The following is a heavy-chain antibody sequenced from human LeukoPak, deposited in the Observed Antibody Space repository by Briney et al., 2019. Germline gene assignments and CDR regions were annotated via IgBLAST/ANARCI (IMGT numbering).Heavy chain of an antibody. D-gene: IGHD6-19*01. V-gene: IGHV1-2*02. Sequence: ASVKVSCTASGYTFTGYYMHWVRQAPGQGLEWMGWINPNSGGTNYAQKFQGRVTMTRDTSISTAYMELSRLRSDDTAVYYCARSVAVAGSPLGYWGQGTLVTVSS. CDR2: INPNSGGT. CDR3: ARSVAVAGSPLGY. J-gene: IGHJ4*02. CDR1: GYTFTGYY.